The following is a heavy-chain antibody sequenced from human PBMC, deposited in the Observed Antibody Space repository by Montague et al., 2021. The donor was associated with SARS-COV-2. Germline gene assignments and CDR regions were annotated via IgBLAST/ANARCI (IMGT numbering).Heavy chain of an antibody. D-gene: IGHD3-22*01. CDR3: ARAIVDVTMIIVVMTGVEHYFDF. Sequence: SETLSLTCAVYGGSFIGYYWSWIRQPPGKGLEWIGDINHSGSTNYNPPLKSRVSISVGTSKNQFSLKLRSVTAADTAVYYCARAIVDVTMIIVVMTGVEHYFDFWGQGTLVTVSS. V-gene: IGHV4-34*01. CDR2: INHSGST. CDR1: GGSFIGYY. J-gene: IGHJ4*02.